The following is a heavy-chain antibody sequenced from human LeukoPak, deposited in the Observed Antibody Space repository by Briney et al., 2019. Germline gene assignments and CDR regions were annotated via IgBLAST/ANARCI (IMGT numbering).Heavy chain of an antibody. Sequence: PSETLSLTCTVPGGSLSSYYWNWIRHPPGKGLEWIGYIYYSGSTNYNPSLKSRVTISVDTSKNQFSLKLSSVTAADTAVYYCARGGWYPESFQHWGQGALVTVSS. V-gene: IGHV4-59*01. CDR3: ARGGWYPESFQH. CDR1: GGSLSSYY. J-gene: IGHJ1*01. D-gene: IGHD6-19*01. CDR2: IYYSGST.